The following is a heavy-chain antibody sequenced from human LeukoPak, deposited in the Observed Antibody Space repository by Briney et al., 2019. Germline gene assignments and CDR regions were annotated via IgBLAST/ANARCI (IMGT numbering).Heavy chain of an antibody. CDR1: GYTFTGYY. CDR3: ARDFPGIAVAGPI. J-gene: IGHJ4*02. CDR2: INPNSGGT. D-gene: IGHD6-19*01. Sequence: ASVKVSCKASGYTFTGYYMHWVRQAPGQGLEWMGWINPNSGGTNYAQKFQGRVTMTRDTSISTAYMELSRLRSDDTAVYYCARDFPGIAVAGPIWGQGTLVTVSS. V-gene: IGHV1-2*02.